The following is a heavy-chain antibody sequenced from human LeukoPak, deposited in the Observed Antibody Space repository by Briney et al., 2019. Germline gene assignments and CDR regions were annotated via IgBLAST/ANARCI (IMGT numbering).Heavy chain of an antibody. D-gene: IGHD6-13*01. CDR1: GFTFSSYA. J-gene: IGHJ4*02. V-gene: IGHV3-23*01. Sequence: PGGSLRLSCAASGFTFSSYAMSWVRQAPGKGLEWVSAISGSGGSTYYADSVKGRVTISRDNSKNTLYLQMNSLRAEDTAVYYCAKPPLFSSSWFLDYWGQGTLVTVSS. CDR3: AKPPLFSSSWFLDY. CDR2: ISGSGGST.